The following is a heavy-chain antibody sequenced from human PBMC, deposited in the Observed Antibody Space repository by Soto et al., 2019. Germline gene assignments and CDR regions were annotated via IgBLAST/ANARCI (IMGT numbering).Heavy chain of an antibody. Sequence: ASVKVSCKASGYTFTSYGISWVRQAPGQGLEWMGWISAYNGNTNYAQKLQGRVTMTTDTSTSTAYMELRSLRSDDTAVYYCAREGDVVVVAATPDYYYYGMDVWGQGTTVTVSS. CDR3: AREGDVVVVAATPDYYYYGMDV. V-gene: IGHV1-18*01. CDR1: GYTFTSYG. CDR2: ISAYNGNT. J-gene: IGHJ6*02. D-gene: IGHD2-15*01.